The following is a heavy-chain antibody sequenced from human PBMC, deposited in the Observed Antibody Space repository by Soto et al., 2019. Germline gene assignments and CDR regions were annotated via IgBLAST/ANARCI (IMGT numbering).Heavy chain of an antibody. CDR3: AKDMFRSGPDLVNYYPMDV. V-gene: IGHV3-30*18. Sequence: EQLVESGGGVVQPGTSLRLSCATSGFSFGHYGMQWVRQAPGKGLEWVAIISYDGTYKKYADSVMGRFIVSRDYSENTVYLEMNRLRPDDTAVYLCAKDMFRSGPDLVNYYPMDVWGQGTTVSVSS. J-gene: IGHJ6*02. CDR2: ISYDGTYK. D-gene: IGHD3-10*01. CDR1: GFSFGHYG.